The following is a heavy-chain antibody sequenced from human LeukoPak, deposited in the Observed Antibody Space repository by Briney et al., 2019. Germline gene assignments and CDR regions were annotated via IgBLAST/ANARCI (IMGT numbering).Heavy chain of an antibody. D-gene: IGHD3-3*01. CDR2: MNPNSGNT. J-gene: IGHJ6*02. V-gene: IGHV1-8*01. Sequence: ASVKVSCKASGYTFTSYDINWVRQAPGQGLEWMGWMNPNSGNTGYAQKFQGRVTMTRNTSISTAYMELSSLRSEDTAVYYCARGQYDFWSGYLTYYYGMDVWGQGTTVTVSS. CDR1: GYTFTSYD. CDR3: ARGQYDFWSGYLTYYYGMDV.